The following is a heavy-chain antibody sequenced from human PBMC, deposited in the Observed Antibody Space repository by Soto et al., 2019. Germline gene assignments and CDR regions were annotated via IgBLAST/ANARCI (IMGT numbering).Heavy chain of an antibody. CDR1: GGTFSSYA. Sequence: QVQLVQSGAEVKKHGSSVKVSCKASGGTFSSYAISWVRQAPGHGLEWMGGVIPIFATANYAQKFQGRVTFTADESTGRACMELSSLRSEDTAVYYCARAATVVSYRTHYWDFDLRGRGTLVTVSS. J-gene: IGHJ2*01. V-gene: IGHV1-69*01. CDR3: ARAATVVSYRTHYWDFDL. CDR2: VIPIFATA. D-gene: IGHD2-15*01.